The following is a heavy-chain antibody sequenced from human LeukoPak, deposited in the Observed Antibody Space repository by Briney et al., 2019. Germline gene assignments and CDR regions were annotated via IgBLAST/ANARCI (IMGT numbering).Heavy chain of an antibody. CDR3: ARDNSVGDVAWWFDP. Sequence: ASVKVSCKASGYSFTSPYMHWVRQAPGQGLEWLGLINPSGSSTLYAQKFQGRITMTRDMSTTTDYMELSSLTYDDTAVYYCARDNSVGDVAWWFDPWGQGTLVTVSS. J-gene: IGHJ5*02. CDR1: GYSFTSPY. D-gene: IGHD1-26*01. V-gene: IGHV1-46*01. CDR2: INPSGSST.